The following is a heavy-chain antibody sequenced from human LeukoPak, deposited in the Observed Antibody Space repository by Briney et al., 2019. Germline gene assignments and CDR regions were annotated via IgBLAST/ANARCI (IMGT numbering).Heavy chain of an antibody. CDR2: IYASGKT. D-gene: IGHD2/OR15-2a*01. CDR3: AKGPLLWD. J-gene: IGHJ4*02. CDR1: GDSISRYY. Sequence: SETLSLTCTVSGDSISRYYWSWIRQPAGKGLEWIGRIYASGKTNYNPSLKSRVTMSVDTPKNQFSLKMSSVTAADTAVYYCAKGPLLWDWGQGTLVTVSS. V-gene: IGHV4-4*07.